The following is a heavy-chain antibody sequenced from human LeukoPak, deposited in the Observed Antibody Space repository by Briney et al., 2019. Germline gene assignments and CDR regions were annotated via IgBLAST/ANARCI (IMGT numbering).Heavy chain of an antibody. CDR3: ATDRGYSTFDY. V-gene: IGHV3-7*01. J-gene: IGHJ4*02. CDR1: GSPFSTYW. D-gene: IGHD6-13*01. CDR2: INPDGRTI. Sequence: PGGSLRLSCAASGSPFSTYWMNWIRQAPGKGLEWVANINPDGRTINYGDPVKGRFTISRDNARNSLYLQMTSLRAEDTALYYCATDRGYSTFDYWGQGTLVTVSS.